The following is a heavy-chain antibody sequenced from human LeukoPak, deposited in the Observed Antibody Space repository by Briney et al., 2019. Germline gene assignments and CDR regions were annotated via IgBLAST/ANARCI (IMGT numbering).Heavy chain of an antibody. Sequence: SQTLSLTCVISGDSVSSNSAAWNWIRQSPSRGLEWLGRTYYRSKWYTYYAASVKSRIAINRDTSKNQFSLQLNSVTPEDTAVYYCARSTGPIDYWGQGTLVTVSS. V-gene: IGHV6-1*01. CDR1: GDSVSSNSAA. J-gene: IGHJ4*02. CDR2: TYYRSKWYT. D-gene: IGHD1-1*01. CDR3: ARSTGPIDY.